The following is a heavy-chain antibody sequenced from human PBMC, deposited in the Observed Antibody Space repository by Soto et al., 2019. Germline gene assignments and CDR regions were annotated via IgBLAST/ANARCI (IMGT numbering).Heavy chain of an antibody. J-gene: IGHJ3*01. CDR2: ISTSSGGT. D-gene: IGHD6-13*01. Sequence: QVQLVQSGAEVKKPGASVRVCCKASGYTFTSYYIHWVRQAPGHGPEWMGMISTSSGGTDYAQKFQGRVTMTRDTSTSTVYMELSSLRSEDTAVYYCSRSIITTAGTDAFELWGQGTLVTVSS. V-gene: IGHV1-46*03. CDR1: GYTFTSYY. CDR3: SRSIITTAGTDAFEL.